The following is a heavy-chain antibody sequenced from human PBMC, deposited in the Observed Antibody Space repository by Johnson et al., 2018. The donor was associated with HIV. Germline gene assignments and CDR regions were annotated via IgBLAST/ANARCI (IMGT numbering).Heavy chain of an antibody. Sequence: EVQLVEYGGGFVQPGGSLRLSCAASEFTFSNYWMHWVRQGLGKGLVWVSRIRWNSGSIGYADSVKGRFTISRDNAKNSLYLQMNSLRAEDTDLYYCAKVLLPQDAFDIWGQGTMVTVSS. CDR3: AKVLLPQDAFDI. J-gene: IGHJ3*02. CDR1: EFTFSNYW. CDR2: IRWNSGSI. D-gene: IGHD2/OR15-2a*01. V-gene: IGHV3-9*01.